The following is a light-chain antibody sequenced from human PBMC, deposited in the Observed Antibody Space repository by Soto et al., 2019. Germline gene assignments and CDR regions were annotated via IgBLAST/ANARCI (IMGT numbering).Light chain of an antibody. CDR3: NSFRASHIYV. J-gene: IGLJ1*01. Sequence: QSVLPQPASVSGSPGQTITISCTGTSSDIGGYNAVSWYQHHPGKAPKLIIYEVTHRPSGVSDRFSASKSGNTASLTISGLQAEDEADYYCNSFRASHIYVLGNGTKVT. V-gene: IGLV2-14*01. CDR2: EVT. CDR1: SSDIGGYNA.